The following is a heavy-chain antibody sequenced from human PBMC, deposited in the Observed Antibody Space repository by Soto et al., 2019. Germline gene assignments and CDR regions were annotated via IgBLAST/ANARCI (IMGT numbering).Heavy chain of an antibody. D-gene: IGHD3-10*01. CDR2: ISYDGSNK. CDR1: GFTFSSYG. Sequence: QVQLVESGGGVVQPGRSLRLSCAASGFTFSSYGMHWVRQAPGKGLEWVAVISYDGSNKYYADSVKGRFTISRDNSKNTLYLQMNSLRAEDTAVYYCAKCCAWGSGSYGRGAFDIWGQGTMVTVSS. J-gene: IGHJ3*02. CDR3: AKCCAWGSGSYGRGAFDI. V-gene: IGHV3-30*18.